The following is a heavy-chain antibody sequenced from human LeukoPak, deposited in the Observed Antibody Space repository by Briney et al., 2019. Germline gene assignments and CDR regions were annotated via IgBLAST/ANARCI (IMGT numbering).Heavy chain of an antibody. CDR2: ISGIGGGT. CDR1: GFTFSSYA. J-gene: IGHJ4*02. CDR3: AKDPRAIVVVTAIAY. V-gene: IGHV3-23*01. D-gene: IGHD2-21*02. Sequence: RGSLSLSCAPSGFTFSSYAMSWVRPAPRKGLEWVSAISGIGGGTSYADPVKGRFTISRDNSKNTLYLQMNSLRAEDRAVYYCAKDPRAIVVVTAIAYWGEGTLVTVS.